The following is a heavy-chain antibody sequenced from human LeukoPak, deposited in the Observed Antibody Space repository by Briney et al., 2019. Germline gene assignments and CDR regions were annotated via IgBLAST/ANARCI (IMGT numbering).Heavy chain of an antibody. CDR2: IYTSGST. Sequence: SETLSLTCTVSGASISSGSYYWNWIRQPAGKGLEWIGRIYTSGSTNYNPSLKSRVTVSVDTSKNQFSLKLSSVTAADTAVYYCARERGITMVRGTYSYYYYMDVWGKGTTVTISS. CDR3: ARERGITMVRGTYSYYYYMDV. V-gene: IGHV4-61*02. J-gene: IGHJ6*03. CDR1: GASISSGSYY. D-gene: IGHD3-10*01.